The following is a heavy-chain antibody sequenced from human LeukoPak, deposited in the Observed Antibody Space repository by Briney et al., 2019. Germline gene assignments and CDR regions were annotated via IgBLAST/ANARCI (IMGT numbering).Heavy chain of an antibody. CDR3: ARDCSGGSCYSSYFFYGMDV. CDR2: IKQDGSEK. CDR1: GFNFNNAW. J-gene: IGHJ6*02. D-gene: IGHD2-15*01. V-gene: IGHV3-7*03. Sequence: GGSLRLSCTTSGFNFNNAWMNWVRQAPGKGLEWVANIKQDGSEKYYVDSVKGRFTISRDNAKNSLYLQMNSLRAEDTAVYYCARDCSGGSCYSSYFFYGMDVWGQGTTVTVSS.